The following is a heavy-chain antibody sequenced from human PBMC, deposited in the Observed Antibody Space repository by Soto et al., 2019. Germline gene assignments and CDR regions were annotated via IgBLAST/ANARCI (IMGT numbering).Heavy chain of an antibody. D-gene: IGHD6-13*01. Sequence: QVQLQQWGAGLLKPSETLSLTCAVYGGSFSGYYWSWIRQPPGKGLEWIGEINHSGSTNYNPSLKSRVTIAVDTSKNQFSLRRSSGTAADRAVYYCASGGAKDSSSGYLGYGGQGTLVTVSS. CDR3: ASGGAKDSSSGYLGY. CDR1: GGSFSGYY. V-gene: IGHV4-34*01. J-gene: IGHJ4*02. CDR2: INHSGST.